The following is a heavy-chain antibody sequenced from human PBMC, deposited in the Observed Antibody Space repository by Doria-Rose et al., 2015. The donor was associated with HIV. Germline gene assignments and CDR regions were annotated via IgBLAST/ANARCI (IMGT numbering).Heavy chain of an antibody. D-gene: IGHD5-18*01. V-gene: IGHV3-23*01. CDR1: GFTFSSFA. J-gene: IGHJ4*02. Sequence: GFTFSSFAMNWVRQAPGKGLEWVSSISASGDDMYYADFVKGRFTVSRDNSKNTLYLQVSSLRADDTAIYYCAKEVRAGYNYGGVDYWGQGTLVTVSS. CDR2: ISASGDDM. CDR3: AKEVRAGYNYGGVDY.